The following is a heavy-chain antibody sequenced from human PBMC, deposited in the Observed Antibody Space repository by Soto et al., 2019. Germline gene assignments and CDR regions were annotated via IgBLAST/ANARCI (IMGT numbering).Heavy chain of an antibody. J-gene: IGHJ6*02. CDR1: GGSISSYY. D-gene: IGHD6-13*01. CDR2: IYYSGST. Sequence: TSETLSLTCTVSGGSISSYYWSWIRQPPGKGLEWIGYIYYSGSTNYNPSLKSRVTISVDTSKNQFSLKLSAVTAADTAVYYCARGGGYSSSWYRGYYYYGMDVWGQGTTVTVSS. CDR3: ARGGGYSSSWYRGYYYYGMDV. V-gene: IGHV4-59*01.